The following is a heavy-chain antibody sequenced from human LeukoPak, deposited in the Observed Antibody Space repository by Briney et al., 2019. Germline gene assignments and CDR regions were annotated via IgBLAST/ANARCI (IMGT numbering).Heavy chain of an antibody. D-gene: IGHD1-7*01. V-gene: IGHV3-20*04. J-gene: IGHJ4*02. CDR1: GFTFGDYG. CDR2: ISWNADST. CDR3: ARDIGTTGTTIFVY. Sequence: GGSLRLSCVASGFTFGDYGMSWIRQAPGKGLEWVSGISWNADSTGHADSVKGRFTISRDNAKNSLYLQMDSLRAEDTALYYCARDIGTTGTTIFVYWGQGTPVTVS.